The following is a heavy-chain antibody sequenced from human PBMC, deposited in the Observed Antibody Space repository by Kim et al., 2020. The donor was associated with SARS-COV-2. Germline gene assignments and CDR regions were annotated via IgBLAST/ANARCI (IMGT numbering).Heavy chain of an antibody. J-gene: IGHJ4*02. V-gene: IGHV3-23*01. Sequence: SVKGRFTISRDNSKNTLYLQMNSLRAEDTAVYYCAKELRGYSSSWSPFDYWGQGTLVTVSS. CDR3: AKELRGYSSSWSPFDY. D-gene: IGHD6-13*01.